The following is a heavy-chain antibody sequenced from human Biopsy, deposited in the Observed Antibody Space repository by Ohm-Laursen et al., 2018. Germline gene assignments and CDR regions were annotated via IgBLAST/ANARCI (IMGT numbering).Heavy chain of an antibody. V-gene: IGHV4-59*01. CDR1: GGSISSDY. J-gene: IGHJ6*02. CDR2: IYYSGST. CDR3: ARATNSPGRPYYYFYGMDV. Sequence: SQTLSLTWTVSGGSISSDYWSWIRQTPGKGLEWIGYIYYSGSTNYNPSLKSRVTISVDTSKNQFSLRLNSVTATDTAVYYCARATNSPGRPYYYFYGMDVWGQGTTVTVSS. D-gene: IGHD2/OR15-2a*01.